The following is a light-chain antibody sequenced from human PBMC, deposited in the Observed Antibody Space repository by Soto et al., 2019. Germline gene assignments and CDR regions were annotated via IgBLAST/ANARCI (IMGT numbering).Light chain of an antibody. CDR1: SSDVGGYNY. Sequence: QSALTQSASVSGSPGQSITISCTGTSSDVGGYNYVSWYQQHPGKAPKLMIYDVSNRPSGVSNRFSGSKSANTASLTISGLQAEDEADYYCSSYTGSSTAYVFGTGTKLTVL. CDR3: SSYTGSSTAYV. V-gene: IGLV2-14*01. J-gene: IGLJ1*01. CDR2: DVS.